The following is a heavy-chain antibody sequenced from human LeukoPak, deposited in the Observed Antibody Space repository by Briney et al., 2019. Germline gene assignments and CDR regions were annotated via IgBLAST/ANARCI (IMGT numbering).Heavy chain of an antibody. D-gene: IGHD3-22*01. Sequence: PGGTLRLSCAASGFTFSSSGMSWVRQAPGKGLEWVSSISGSGDRTYYADSVKGRFTISRDNSKNTLYLQMNSLRVEDTAVFYCAIVNYYDNSGNWFDPWGQGTLVTVSS. CDR3: AIVNYYDNSGNWFDP. J-gene: IGHJ5*02. CDR1: GFTFSSSG. CDR2: ISGSGDRT. V-gene: IGHV3-23*01.